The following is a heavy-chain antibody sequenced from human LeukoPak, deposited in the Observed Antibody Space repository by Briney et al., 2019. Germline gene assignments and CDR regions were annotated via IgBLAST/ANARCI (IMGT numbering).Heavy chain of an antibody. J-gene: IGHJ5*02. CDR1: GYTFTIYY. CDR2: INPSGGST. V-gene: IGHV1-46*01. D-gene: IGHD5-18*01. CDR3: ARALPHRRLMDTTMEQHWFDP. Sequence: ASVTVSFKASGYTFTIYYMHWVRQAPGQGLEWMGIINPSGGSTSYAQKFQGRVTMTRDMSTSTVYMELSSLRSEDTAMYYCARALPHRRLMDTTMEQHWFDPWGQGTLVTVSS.